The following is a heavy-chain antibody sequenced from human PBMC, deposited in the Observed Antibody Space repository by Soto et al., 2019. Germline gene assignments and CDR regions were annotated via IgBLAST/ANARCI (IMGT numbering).Heavy chain of an antibody. CDR2: IDYSGKT. Sequence: SETLSLTCSVSGYVISSGYYWGWVRQTPGKGLEWLGSIDYSGKTYKNPSLKSRVSASVDLSQNQFSLNLRSVTAADTAVYFCARDLSSGYAYYYFDYWGQGTLVTVSS. D-gene: IGHD3-22*01. CDR1: GYVISSGYY. J-gene: IGHJ4*02. V-gene: IGHV4-38-2*02. CDR3: ARDLSSGYAYYYFDY.